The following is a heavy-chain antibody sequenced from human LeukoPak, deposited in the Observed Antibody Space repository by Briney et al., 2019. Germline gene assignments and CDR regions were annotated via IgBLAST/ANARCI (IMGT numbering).Heavy chain of an antibody. D-gene: IGHD2-15*01. CDR2: IYYSGST. J-gene: IGHJ5*02. CDR3: ARLRCDNCYPNWLDP. CDR1: GGSISSSSYY. Sequence: PSETLSLTCTVSGGSISSSSYYWGWIRQPPGKGLEWIGSIYYSGSTYYNPSLKSRVTMSVDMSKNQFSLKLSSVTAADTAVYYCARLRCDNCYPNWLDPWGQGTLVTVSS. V-gene: IGHV4-39*07.